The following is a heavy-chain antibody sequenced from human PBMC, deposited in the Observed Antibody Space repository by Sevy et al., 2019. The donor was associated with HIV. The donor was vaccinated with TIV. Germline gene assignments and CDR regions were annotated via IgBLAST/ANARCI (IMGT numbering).Heavy chain of an antibody. CDR1: GFTFSSYS. V-gene: IGHV3-21*01. Sequence: GGSLRLSCAASGFTFSSYSMNWVRQAPGKGLEWVSSISSSSSYIYYADSVKGRFTISRDKAKNSLYLQMNSLRAEDKGLNYCAKVLRGKLADAFDIWGRGTMVTVSS. CDR3: AKVLRGKLADAFDI. D-gene: IGHD6-13*01. J-gene: IGHJ3*02. CDR2: ISSSSSYI.